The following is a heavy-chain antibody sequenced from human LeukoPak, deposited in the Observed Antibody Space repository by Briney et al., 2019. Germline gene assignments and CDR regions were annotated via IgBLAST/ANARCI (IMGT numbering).Heavy chain of an antibody. Sequence: PGGSLRLSCAASGFTFSSYSMNWVRQAPGKGLEWVSYISSSSSTIYYADSVKGRFTISRDNAKNSLYLQMNSLRAEDTAVYYCARDGGTYYYDSSGYYLDYWGQGTLVTVSS. CDR3: ARDGGTYYYDSSGYYLDY. CDR1: GFTFSSYS. J-gene: IGHJ4*02. CDR2: ISSSSSTI. D-gene: IGHD3-22*01. V-gene: IGHV3-48*01.